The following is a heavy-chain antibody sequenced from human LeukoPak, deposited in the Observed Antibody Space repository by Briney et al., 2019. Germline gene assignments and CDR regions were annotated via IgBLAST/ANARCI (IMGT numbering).Heavy chain of an antibody. CDR2: ISAYNGNT. V-gene: IGHV1-18*04. CDR1: GYTFTSYG. D-gene: IGHD6-13*01. Sequence: GASVKVPCKASGYTFTSYGISWVRQAPGQGLEWMGWISAYNGNTNYAQKLQGRVTMTTDTSTSTAYMELRSLRSDDTAVYYCATSSSSWYYFDYWGQGTLVTVSS. CDR3: ATSSSSWYYFDY. J-gene: IGHJ4*02.